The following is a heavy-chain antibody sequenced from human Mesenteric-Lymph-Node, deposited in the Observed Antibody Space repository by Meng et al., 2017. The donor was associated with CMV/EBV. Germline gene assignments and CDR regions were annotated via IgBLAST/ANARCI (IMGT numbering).Heavy chain of an antibody. D-gene: IGHD2-2*01. CDR1: VFTFSSYE. CDR2: ISSSSSTI. Sequence: GESLKISCEASVFTFSSYEMNWVRQAPGKGLEWVSYISSSSSTIFYADSVKGRFTISRDNAKNSLYLQMNSLRAEDTALYYCARDKDDCSSTSCHVWFDPWGQGTLVTVSS. V-gene: IGHV3-48*03. CDR3: ARDKDDCSSTSCHVWFDP. J-gene: IGHJ5*02.